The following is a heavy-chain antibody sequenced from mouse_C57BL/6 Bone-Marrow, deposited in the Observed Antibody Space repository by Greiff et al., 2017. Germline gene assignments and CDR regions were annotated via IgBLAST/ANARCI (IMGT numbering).Heavy chain of an antibody. CDR1: GYTFTGYW. J-gene: IGHJ1*03. D-gene: IGHD1-1*01. CDR3: ARDTTVPCYWYFDV. CDR2: ILPGSGST. Sequence: QVQLKQSGAELMKPGASVKLSCKASGYTFTGYWIEWVKQRPGHGLEWIGEILPGSGSTNYNEKFKGKATFTADTSSNTAYMQLSSLTTEDSAIYYCARDTTVPCYWYFDVWGTGTTVTVSS. V-gene: IGHV1-9*01.